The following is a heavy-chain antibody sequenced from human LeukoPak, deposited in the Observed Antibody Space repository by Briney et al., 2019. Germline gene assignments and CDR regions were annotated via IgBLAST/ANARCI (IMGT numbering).Heavy chain of an antibody. Sequence: GGSLRLSCAASGFTFSDYYMSWISQAPGKGLEGVSYISSSGSNIYYADSVKGRFTISRDNAKNSLYLQMNSLRAEDTSVYYCARVYSGSYWVVDYWGQGTLVTVSS. D-gene: IGHD1-26*01. V-gene: IGHV3-11*04. CDR1: GFTFSDYY. J-gene: IGHJ4*02. CDR2: ISSSGSNI. CDR3: ARVYSGSYWVVDY.